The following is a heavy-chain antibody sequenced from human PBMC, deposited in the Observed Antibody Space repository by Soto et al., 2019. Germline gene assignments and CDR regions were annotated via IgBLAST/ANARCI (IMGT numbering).Heavy chain of an antibody. Sequence: QVRLEQSGPEVKKTGASVKVSCKASGYTFTSYGISWVRQAPGQGLEWMGWINIYSGDANYAQSFQDRVTMTRDTSRNPVYMEMRTLRSDDTSVYYCARALYYYDNSGLAYWGQGTLVTVSS. CDR1: GYTFTSYG. J-gene: IGHJ4*02. CDR3: ARALYYYDNSGLAY. CDR2: INIYSGDA. D-gene: IGHD3-22*01. V-gene: IGHV1-18*01.